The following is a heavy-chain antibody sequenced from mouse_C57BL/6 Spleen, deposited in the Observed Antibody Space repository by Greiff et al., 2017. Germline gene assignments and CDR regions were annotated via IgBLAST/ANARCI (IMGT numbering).Heavy chain of an antibody. CDR1: GYTFTSYW. V-gene: IGHV1-55*01. CDR3: ARRGDYDRNSYAMDY. D-gene: IGHD2-4*01. CDR2: IYPGSGST. J-gene: IGHJ4*01. Sequence: VKLQQPGAELVKPGASVKMSCKASGYTFTSYWITWVKQRPGQGLEWIGDIYPGSGSTNYNEKFKSKATLTVDTSSSTAYMQLSSLTSEDSAVYYCARRGDYDRNSYAMDYWGQGTSVTVSS.